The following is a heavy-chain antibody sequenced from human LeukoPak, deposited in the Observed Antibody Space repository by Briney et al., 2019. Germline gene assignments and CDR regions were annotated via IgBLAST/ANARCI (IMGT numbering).Heavy chain of an antibody. D-gene: IGHD3/OR15-3a*01. J-gene: IGHJ3*02. CDR2: ISAYNGNT. V-gene: IGHV1-18*01. CDR3: ARDRTGKTQGRAFDI. Sequence: ASVKVSCKAAGYTFINFAINWGRQAPGQGLEWMGWISAYNGNTNYAQKLQGRVTMTTDTSTSTAYMELRSLRSDDTAVYYCARDRTGKTQGRAFDIWGQGTMVTVSS. CDR1: GYTFINFA.